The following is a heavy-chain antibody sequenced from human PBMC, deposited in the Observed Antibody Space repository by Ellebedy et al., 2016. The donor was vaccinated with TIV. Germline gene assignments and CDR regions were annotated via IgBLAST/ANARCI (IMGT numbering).Heavy chain of an antibody. Sequence: MPSETLSLTCTVSGGSISGYYWSWIRQSQATGLGCVCFIYYMGNTNYNPSLWSRVPMSLYTSNNQISLKMNSVTAADTATYYCARRAAGLSTKFDLWGQGALVTVSS. CDR3: ARRAAGLSTKFDL. V-gene: IGHV4-59*01. CDR2: IYYMGNT. CDR1: GGSISGYY. J-gene: IGHJ4*02. D-gene: IGHD2-15*01.